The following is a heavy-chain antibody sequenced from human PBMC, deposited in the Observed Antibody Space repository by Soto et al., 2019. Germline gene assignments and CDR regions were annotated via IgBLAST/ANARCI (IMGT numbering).Heavy chain of an antibody. Sequence: GASVKVSCKASGGTFSGYAISWVRQAPGQGLEWMGGIIPIFGTANYAQKFQGRVTITADESTSTAYMELSSLRSEDTAVYYCASSLVVDPGPYGSGNYYYGMDVWGQGTTVTVSS. CDR3: ASSLVVDPGPYGSGNYYYGMDV. V-gene: IGHV1-69*13. D-gene: IGHD2-2*01. CDR1: GGTFSGYA. J-gene: IGHJ6*02. CDR2: IIPIFGTA.